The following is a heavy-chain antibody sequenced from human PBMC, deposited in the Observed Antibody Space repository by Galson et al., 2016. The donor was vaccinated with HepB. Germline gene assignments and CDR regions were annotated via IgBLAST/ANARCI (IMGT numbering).Heavy chain of an antibody. D-gene: IGHD3-10*01. V-gene: IGHV5-51*01. Sequence: QSGAEVKKPGESLKISCKGSGYSFATNWIAWVRQAPGKGLAWVGLIFPGDSDTRYSPSFRGHVSISLDKSLNTVYLQWSSLRASDTAVFYCATGPRVGSPEQFPHWGQGTLVIVSP. J-gene: IGHJ1*01. CDR1: GYSFATNW. CDR3: ATGPRVGSPEQFPH. CDR2: IFPGDSDT.